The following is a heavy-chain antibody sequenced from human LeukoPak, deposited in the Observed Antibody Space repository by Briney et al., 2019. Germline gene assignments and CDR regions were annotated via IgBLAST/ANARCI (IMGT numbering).Heavy chain of an antibody. Sequence: GGSLRLSCAASGFTFSSYWMSWVRQAPGKGLEWVANIKQDGSEKYYVDSVKGRFTISRDNAKNSLYLQMNSLRAEDTAVYYCAREMAVAGSGVIDFWGQGTLVTVSS. CDR1: GFTFSSYW. D-gene: IGHD6-19*01. J-gene: IGHJ4*02. CDR2: IKQDGSEK. CDR3: AREMAVAGSGVIDF. V-gene: IGHV3-7*03.